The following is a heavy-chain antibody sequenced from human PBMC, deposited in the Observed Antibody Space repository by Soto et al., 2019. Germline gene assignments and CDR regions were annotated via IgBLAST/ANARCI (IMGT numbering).Heavy chain of an antibody. D-gene: IGHD3-3*01. Sequence: EVQLVESGGGLVQPGGSLRLSCAASGFIFSTYWMHWVRQAPGKGLVWVSRINSDGSSLSNADSVKGRFTISRDNAKNTLYLQMNRLRAEDTAVYSCVSQSGFGSPLGFDPWGQGTLVTVPS. CDR2: INSDGSSL. J-gene: IGHJ5*02. V-gene: IGHV3-74*01. CDR3: VSQSGFGSPLGFDP. CDR1: GFIFSTYW.